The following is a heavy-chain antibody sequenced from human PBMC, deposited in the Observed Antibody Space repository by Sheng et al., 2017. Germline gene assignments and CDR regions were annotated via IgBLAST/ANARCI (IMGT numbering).Heavy chain of an antibody. D-gene: IGHD3-3*01. CDR1: GGSFSGYY. Sequence: QVQLQQWGAGLLKPSETLSLTCAVYGGSFSGYYWSWIRQPPREGAWSGLGKVNHSGSTNYNPSLKSRVTISVDTSKNQFSLKLSSVTAADTAVYYCARGEWLLSYFDYWGQGTLVTVSS. J-gene: IGHJ4*02. CDR3: ARGEWLLSYFDY. CDR2: VNHSGST. V-gene: IGHV4-34*01.